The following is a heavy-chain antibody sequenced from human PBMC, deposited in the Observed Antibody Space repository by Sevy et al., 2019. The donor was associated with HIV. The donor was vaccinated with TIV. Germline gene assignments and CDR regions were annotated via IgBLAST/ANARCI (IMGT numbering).Heavy chain of an antibody. V-gene: IGHV4-34*01. Sequence: SETLSLTCAVYGGSFSGYYWSWIRQPPGKGLEWSGEINHSGSTNYNPSLKSRVTISVDTSKNQFSLKLSSVTAADTAVYYCARYCGGDCYSSSANWFDPWAREPWSPSPQ. CDR2: INHSGST. D-gene: IGHD2-21*02. J-gene: IGHJ5*02. CDR1: GGSFSGYY. CDR3: ARYCGGDCYSSSANWFDP.